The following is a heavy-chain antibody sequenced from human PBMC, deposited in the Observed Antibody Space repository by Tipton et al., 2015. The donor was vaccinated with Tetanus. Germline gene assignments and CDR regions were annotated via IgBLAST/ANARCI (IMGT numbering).Heavy chain of an antibody. D-gene: IGHD5-18*01. CDR3: AGLKETGYSYGGGDFDY. Sequence: TLSLTCTVSGGSISSSSYYWGWIRQPPGKGLEWIGSIYYSGSTYYNPSLKSRVTISVDTSKNQFSLKLSSVTAADTAVYYCAGLKETGYSYGGGDFDYWGQGTLVTVSS. CDR2: IYYSGST. J-gene: IGHJ4*02. V-gene: IGHV4-39*01. CDR1: GGSISSSSYY.